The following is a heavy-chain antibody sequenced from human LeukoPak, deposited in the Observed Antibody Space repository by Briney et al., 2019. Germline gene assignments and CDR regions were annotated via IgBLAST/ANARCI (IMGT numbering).Heavy chain of an antibody. J-gene: IGHJ3*02. Sequence: GESLKISCKGSGFTFTTYDIAWVRQTPGKGLEWMGIISLGDSDTRYSPSFQGQVSISGDKSINTAYVHWSSLKASDTAMYYCARQAYANNLDAFDIWGQGTMVTVSS. CDR2: ISLGDSDT. D-gene: IGHD2-8*01. CDR3: ARQAYANNLDAFDI. CDR1: GFTFTTYD. V-gene: IGHV5-51*01.